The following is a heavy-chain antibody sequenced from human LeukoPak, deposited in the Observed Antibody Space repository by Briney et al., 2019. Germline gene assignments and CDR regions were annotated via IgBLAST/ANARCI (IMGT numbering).Heavy chain of an antibody. CDR1: GFTFSTYA. CDR2: ISYDVNIK. D-gene: IGHD3-10*01. CDR3: VREGFYDSGSFPTFYFDY. Sequence: PGGSLRLSCVASGFTFSTYAMSWVRQAPGKGLEWVAVISYDVNIKYYADSVKGRFTISRDSSSKTVYLQMNSLGTEDTAVYYCVREGFYDSGSFPTFYFDYWGQGTLVTVSS. J-gene: IGHJ4*02. V-gene: IGHV3-30-3*01.